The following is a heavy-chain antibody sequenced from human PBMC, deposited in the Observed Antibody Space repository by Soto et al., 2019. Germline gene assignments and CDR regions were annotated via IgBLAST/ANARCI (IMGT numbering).Heavy chain of an antibody. D-gene: IGHD6-19*01. CDR1: GGSFSGYY. CDR2: IKHSGST. Sequence: SETLSLTCAAYGGSFSGYYWSWIRQPPGKGLEWIGEIKHSGSTDYNPSLKSRVTISVDTSKNQFSLKLSSVTAADTAVYYCARTTSSGLFDYWGQGTLVT. V-gene: IGHV4-34*01. CDR3: ARTTSSGLFDY. J-gene: IGHJ4*02.